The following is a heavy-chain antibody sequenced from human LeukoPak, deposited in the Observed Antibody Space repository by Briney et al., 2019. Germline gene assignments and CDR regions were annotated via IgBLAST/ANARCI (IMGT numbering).Heavy chain of an antibody. CDR3: ARLDIVVVPATILGWFES. J-gene: IGHJ5*01. V-gene: IGHV4-34*01. Sequence: SETLSLTCAVYGASSSGYYWSWIRQPPGKGLEWIGDINHSGSTNYNPSLKSRVTISVATSKNQFSLKLSSVAAADTAVYCCARLDIVVVPATILGWFESGGQGTLVTLSS. D-gene: IGHD2-2*03. CDR2: INHSGST. CDR1: GASSSGYY.